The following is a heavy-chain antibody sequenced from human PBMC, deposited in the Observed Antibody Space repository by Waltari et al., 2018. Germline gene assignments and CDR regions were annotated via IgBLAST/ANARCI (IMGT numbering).Heavy chain of an antibody. Sequence: QVQVEQSGAEAKKPGASVKVSCKLSGHTLSKLSIHWVRQSPGKGLEWMGGFDPEDNKIVYAEKFQGRVKMTEDTSTHTAYMELSSLRSEDTAVYYCASVAAAGTFDYWGQGTLVTVSS. CDR3: ASVAAAGTFDY. J-gene: IGHJ4*02. D-gene: IGHD6-13*01. V-gene: IGHV1-24*01. CDR1: GHTLSKLS. CDR2: FDPEDNKI.